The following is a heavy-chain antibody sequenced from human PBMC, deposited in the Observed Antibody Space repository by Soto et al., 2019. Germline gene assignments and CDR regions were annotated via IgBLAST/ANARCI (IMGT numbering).Heavy chain of an antibody. V-gene: IGHV1-69*13. J-gene: IGHJ6*02. CDR3: ARAPYYDLGSGYYYDGMDV. D-gene: IGHD3-3*01. Sequence: SVKVSCKYSGGTFSRYAISCVRQAPVQELQWMGGIIPIYGTANYAQKFKGRVTITADESTSTAYMELSSLRSEDTAVYYCARAPYYDLGSGYYYDGMDVWGQGTTVPSP. CDR2: IIPIYGTA. CDR1: GGTFSRYA.